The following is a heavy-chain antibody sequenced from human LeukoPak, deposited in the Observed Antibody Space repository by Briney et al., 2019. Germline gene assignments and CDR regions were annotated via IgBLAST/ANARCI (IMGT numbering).Heavy chain of an antibody. V-gene: IGHV3-48*03. CDR1: GFTFSSYE. Sequence: GGSLRLSCAASGFTFSSYEMNWVRQAPGKGLEWVSYISSSGSTIYYAGSVKGRFTISRDNAKNSLYLQMNSLRAEDTAVYYCALDQWRFDYWGQGTLVTVSS. D-gene: IGHD1/OR15-1a*01. J-gene: IGHJ4*02. CDR3: ALDQWRFDY. CDR2: ISSSGSTI.